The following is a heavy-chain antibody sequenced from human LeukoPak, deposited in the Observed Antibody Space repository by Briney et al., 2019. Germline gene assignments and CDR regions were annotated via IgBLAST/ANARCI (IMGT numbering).Heavy chain of an antibody. CDR3: ARDLGGYEGY. D-gene: IGHD5-12*01. CDR2: ISYDGGNK. CDR1: GLTFSSYA. Sequence: GGSLRLSFAASGLTFSSYAMHGVRQAPGKGLEWVAVISYDGGNKYYADSVKGRFTISRDNSKNTLYLQMNSLRAEDTAVYYCARDLGGYEGYWGQGTLVTVSS. J-gene: IGHJ4*02. V-gene: IGHV3-30*01.